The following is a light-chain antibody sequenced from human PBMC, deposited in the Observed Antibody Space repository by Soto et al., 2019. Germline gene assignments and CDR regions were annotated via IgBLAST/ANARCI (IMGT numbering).Light chain of an antibody. J-gene: IGLJ1*01. CDR2: DVS. CDR3: SSYTSSSTKV. Sequence: QSVLTQPASVSGSAGQSSTISCTGTSSDVGGYNYVSWYQQHPGKAPKLMIYDVSNRPSGVSNRFSGSKSGNTASLTISGLQAEDEADYYCSSYTSSSTKVFGTGTKVTVL. V-gene: IGLV2-14*01. CDR1: SSDVGGYNY.